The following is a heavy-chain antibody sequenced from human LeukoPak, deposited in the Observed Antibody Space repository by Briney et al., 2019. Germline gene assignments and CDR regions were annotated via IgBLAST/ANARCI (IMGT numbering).Heavy chain of an antibody. Sequence: SETLSLTCTVSGGSSSSGSYYWSWVRQPPGRGREWIGYIYYSGSTNYNPSLKSRVTISVDTSKNQFSLKLSSVTAADTAVYYCAREDGYCSGGSCYSLIAAFDIWGQGTMVTVSS. CDR2: IYYSGST. CDR3: AREDGYCSGGSCYSLIAAFDI. D-gene: IGHD2-15*01. V-gene: IGHV4-61*01. CDR1: GGSSSSGSYY. J-gene: IGHJ3*02.